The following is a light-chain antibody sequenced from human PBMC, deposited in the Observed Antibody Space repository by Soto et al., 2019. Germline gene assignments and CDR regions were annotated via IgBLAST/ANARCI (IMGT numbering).Light chain of an antibody. J-gene: IGKJ4*01. CDR3: QQYNNWPLT. Sequence: EIVMTQSPATLSVSPGERATLSCRASQSVSNNLAWYQQKPGQTPRLLIYGASTRAAAIPARFSGSGSGTEFTLTISSLQSKDFAVYYCQQYNNWPLTFGGGTKVEIK. V-gene: IGKV3-15*01. CDR1: QSVSNN. CDR2: GAS.